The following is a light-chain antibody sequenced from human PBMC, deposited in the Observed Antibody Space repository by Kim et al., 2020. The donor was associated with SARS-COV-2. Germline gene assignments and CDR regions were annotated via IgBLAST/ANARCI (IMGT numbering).Light chain of an antibody. Sequence: QSALTQPPSASGSPGQSVTISCTGTSSDVGGYNYVSWYQQYPGKAPKLLIYGVSGRPSEVPDRFSGSKSGNTASLTVSGLQAEDEADYYCCSYAGNNNLVFGGGTQLTVL. CDR2: GVS. CDR3: CSYAGNNNLV. J-gene: IGLJ3*02. V-gene: IGLV2-8*01. CDR1: SSDVGGYNY.